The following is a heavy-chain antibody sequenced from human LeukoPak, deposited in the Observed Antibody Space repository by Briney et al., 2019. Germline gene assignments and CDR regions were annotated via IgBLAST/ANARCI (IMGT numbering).Heavy chain of an antibody. J-gene: IGHJ4*02. Sequence: SETLSLTCTVSGGSLSTGDYYWSWIRQPPGKGLEWIGYVHHSGQSGYIYYNPSLKSRVVISVDMSNNQVSLHLSSGTAADTAVYYCATKPNGAYYFDLWGQGTLVTVSA. CDR1: GGSLSTGDYY. V-gene: IGHV4-30-4*01. CDR2: VHHSGQSGYI. D-gene: IGHD4-17*01. CDR3: ATKPNGAYYFDL.